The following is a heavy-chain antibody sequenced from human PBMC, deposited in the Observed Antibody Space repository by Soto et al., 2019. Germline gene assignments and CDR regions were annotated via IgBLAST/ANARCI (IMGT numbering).Heavy chain of an antibody. J-gene: IGHJ4*02. V-gene: IGHV3-23*01. D-gene: IGHD3-22*01. CDR3: AGYYYDSSGYYHLLN. CDR2: ISGSGGST. CDR1: GFTFSSYA. Sequence: PGGSLRLSCAASGFTFSSYAMSWVRQAPGKGLEWVSAISGSGGSTYYADSVKGRFTISRDNSKNTLYLQMNSLRAEDTAVYYCAGYYYDSSGYYHLLNWGQGTLVTVSS.